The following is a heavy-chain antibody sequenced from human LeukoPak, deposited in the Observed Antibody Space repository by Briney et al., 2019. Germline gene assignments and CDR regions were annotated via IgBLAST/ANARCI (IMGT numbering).Heavy chain of an antibody. Sequence: ASVKVSCKVSGYTLTELSMHWVRQAPGKGLEWMGGFDPEDGETIYAQKFQGRVTMTEDTSTDTAYMELSSLRSEDTAVYYCATQPRTGTTNNWFDPWDQGTLVTVSS. V-gene: IGHV1-24*01. CDR1: GYTLTELS. CDR2: FDPEDGET. D-gene: IGHD1-7*01. J-gene: IGHJ5*02. CDR3: ATQPRTGTTNNWFDP.